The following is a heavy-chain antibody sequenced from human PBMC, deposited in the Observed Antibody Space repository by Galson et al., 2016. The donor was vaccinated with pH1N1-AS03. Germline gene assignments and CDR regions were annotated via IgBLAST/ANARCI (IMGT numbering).Heavy chain of an antibody. D-gene: IGHD5-12*01. Sequence: PALVKPTQTLTLTCSSSGFSLGTTSVGLAWIRQPPGEALEWLALVHRDGVDRPSPSLRGRLAITKDTSKNQVVLTMTNMGPADTGTYFCTKTSGYDFDFWGQGAPVTVS. CDR1: GFSLGTTSVG. J-gene: IGHJ4*02. V-gene: IGHV2-5*02. CDR3: TKTSGYDFDF. CDR2: VHRDGVD.